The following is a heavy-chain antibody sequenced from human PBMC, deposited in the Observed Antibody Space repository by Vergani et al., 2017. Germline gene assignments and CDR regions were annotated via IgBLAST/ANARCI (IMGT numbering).Heavy chain of an antibody. CDR1: GFTFSSYW. D-gene: IGHD1-7*01. CDR2: ISWNSGSI. V-gene: IGHV3-74*01. CDR3: AKEYGKDWNYWFDP. Sequence: EVQLVESGGGLVQPGGSLRLSCAASGFTFSSYWMHWVRQAPGKGLVWVSGISWNSGSIGYADSVKGRFTISRDNSKNTLYLQMNSLRAEDTAVYYCAKEYGKDWNYWFDPWGQGTLVTVSS. J-gene: IGHJ5*02.